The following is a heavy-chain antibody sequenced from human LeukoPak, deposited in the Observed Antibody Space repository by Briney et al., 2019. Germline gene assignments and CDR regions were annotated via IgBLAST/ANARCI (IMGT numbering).Heavy chain of an antibody. CDR1: GFTFDTYW. CDR3: TTAFYDSSGYRT. J-gene: IGHJ5*02. CDR2: IRQDGSEK. Sequence: GGSLRLCCAASGFTFDTYWMTWVRQAPGKGLEWVANIRQDGSEKYYVDSVKGRFTISRDNAKNSLCLLMNSLKTEDTAVYYCTTAFYDSSGYRTWGQGTLVTVSS. V-gene: IGHV3-7*03. D-gene: IGHD3-22*01.